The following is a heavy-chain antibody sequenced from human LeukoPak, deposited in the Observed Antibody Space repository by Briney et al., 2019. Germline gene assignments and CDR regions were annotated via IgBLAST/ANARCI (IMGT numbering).Heavy chain of an antibody. D-gene: IGHD1-26*01. CDR3: AREFFSSGNHYGAFDI. CDR1: GFTVSNNY. CDR2: IYSGANT. V-gene: IGHV3-66*02. Sequence: GGSLRLSXAASGFTVSNNYMSWVRQAPGKGLEWVSIIYSGANTYYADSVKGRFTISRDNSKNTLYFQMNSLRVEDTAVYYCAREFFSSGNHYGAFDIWGQGTMVTVSS. J-gene: IGHJ3*02.